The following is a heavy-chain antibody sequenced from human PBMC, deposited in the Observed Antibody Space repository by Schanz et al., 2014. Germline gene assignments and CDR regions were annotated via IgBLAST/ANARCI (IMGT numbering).Heavy chain of an antibody. D-gene: IGHD3-10*01. CDR1: GRTFIVYH. J-gene: IGHJ6*02. CDR2: IYPDTGDT. CDR3: AKNSGSGSYSVDV. V-gene: IGHV1-2*06. Sequence: QVQLVQSGAEVKKPGASMKVSCKASGRTFIVYHVLHWVRQAPGQGLEWMGRIYPDTGDTTYAQKFQGRVTMTRDTSISSAYMELSSLRSGDTAVYYCAKNSGSGSYSVDVWGQGTTVTVSS.